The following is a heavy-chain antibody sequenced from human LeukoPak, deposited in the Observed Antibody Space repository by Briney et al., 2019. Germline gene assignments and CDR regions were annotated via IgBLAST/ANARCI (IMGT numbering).Heavy chain of an antibody. Sequence: SETLSLTCTVSGGSISSYYWSWIRQPPGKGPEWIGEINHSGSTNYNPSLKSRVTISVDTSKNQFSLKLSSVTAADTAVYYCARGQPFFDYWGQGTLVTVSS. J-gene: IGHJ4*02. CDR2: INHSGST. CDR3: ARGQPFFDY. CDR1: GGSISSYY. V-gene: IGHV4-34*01.